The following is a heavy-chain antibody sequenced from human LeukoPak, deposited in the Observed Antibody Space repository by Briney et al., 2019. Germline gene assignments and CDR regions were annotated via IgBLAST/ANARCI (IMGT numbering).Heavy chain of an antibody. J-gene: IGHJ3*02. D-gene: IGHD3-10*01. CDR1: GFTFSSYS. Sequence: GGSLRLSCAASGFTFSSYSMNWVRQAPGKGLEWVSYISSSSSTIYYADSVKGRFTISRDNAKNSLYLQMNSLRAEDTAVYYCARGTYYYAPSIWGQGTMVTVSS. CDR3: ARGTYYYAPSI. CDR2: ISSSSSTI. V-gene: IGHV3-48*01.